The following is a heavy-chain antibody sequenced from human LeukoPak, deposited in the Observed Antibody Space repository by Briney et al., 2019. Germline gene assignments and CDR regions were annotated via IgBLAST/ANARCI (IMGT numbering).Heavy chain of an antibody. CDR1: GFTVSSNY. V-gene: IGHV3-53*04. Sequence: SGGSLRLSCAASGFTVSSNYMSWVRQAPGKGLEWVSVIYSGGSTYYADSVKGRFTISRHNSKNTLYLQMNSLRAEDTAVYYRARGLPGYYYYGMDVWGQGTTVTVSS. D-gene: IGHD2-21*02. CDR2: IYSGGST. CDR3: ARGLPGYYYYGMDV. J-gene: IGHJ6*02.